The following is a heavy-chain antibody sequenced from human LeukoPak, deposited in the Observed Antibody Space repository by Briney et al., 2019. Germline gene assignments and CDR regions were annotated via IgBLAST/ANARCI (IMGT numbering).Heavy chain of an antibody. CDR3: ARGTRRHYDGSGYYYGEFDS. CDR1: DDSIKSYF. CDR2: VFYSGST. J-gene: IGHJ4*02. D-gene: IGHD3-22*01. V-gene: IGHV4-59*01. Sequence: SETLSLTCPVSDDSIKSYFWTWIRRSPGKGREGIGYVFYSGSTSYNPSLRSRLTMSVDTSKSQFSLNLNSVTTADTAMYYCARGTRRHYDGSGYYYGEFDSWGQGILVTVSS.